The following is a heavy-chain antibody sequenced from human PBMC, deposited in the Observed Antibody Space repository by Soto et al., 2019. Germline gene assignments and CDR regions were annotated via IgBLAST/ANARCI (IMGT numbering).Heavy chain of an antibody. V-gene: IGHV1-3*01. J-gene: IGHJ4*02. D-gene: IGHD2-2*02. CDR1: GYTFTTYA. CDR3: ARAGDDCSTTSCYMIDY. CDR2: INAGNGKT. Sequence: ASVKVSCKASGYTFTTYAIHWVRQAPGQRLEWMGWINAGNGKTKYSQKFQDRVTITRDTSATTAYMELSSLTSEDTAVYYCARAGDDCSTTSCYMIDYWGQGTTVTVSS.